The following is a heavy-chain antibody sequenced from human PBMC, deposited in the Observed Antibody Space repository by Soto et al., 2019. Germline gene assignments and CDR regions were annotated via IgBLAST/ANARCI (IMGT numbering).Heavy chain of an antibody. CDR1: GGSISSGGYY. D-gene: IGHD3-9*01. Sequence: SETLSLTCTVSGGSISSGGYYWSWIRQHPGKGLEWIGYIYYSGSTYYNPSLKSRVTISVDTSKNQFSLKLSSVTAADTAVYYCARGSDYDILTGYAFDIWGQGTMVTVSS. CDR3: ARGSDYDILTGYAFDI. CDR2: IYYSGST. J-gene: IGHJ3*02. V-gene: IGHV4-31*03.